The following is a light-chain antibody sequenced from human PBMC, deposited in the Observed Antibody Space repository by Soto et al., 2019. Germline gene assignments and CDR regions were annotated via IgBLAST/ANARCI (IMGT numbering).Light chain of an antibody. J-gene: IGKJ5*01. Sequence: EIVMTQSPATLSVSPVERATLSCRASHSVSSNLAWYQQKPGQAPRLLIYGASTRATGIPARFSGSGSGTEFTLTISSLQSEDFAVYYCQQYNNWPPVTFGQGTRLEIK. V-gene: IGKV3-15*01. CDR3: QQYNNWPPVT. CDR1: HSVSSN. CDR2: GAS.